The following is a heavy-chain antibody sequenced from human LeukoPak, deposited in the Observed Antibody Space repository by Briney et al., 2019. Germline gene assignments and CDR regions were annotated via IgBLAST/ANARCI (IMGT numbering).Heavy chain of an antibody. CDR1: GDSVSSNSAA. V-gene: IGHV6-1*01. CDR3: ARSGFGSGWLGYYYGMDV. D-gene: IGHD6-19*01. CDR2: TYYRSKWYN. Sequence: SRTLSLTCAISGDSVSSNSAAWNWIRQSPSRGLEWVGRTYYRSKWYNDYAVSVKSLITINPNTSKTQFSLQLNSVTPEDTAVYYCARSGFGSGWLGYYYGMDVWGKGTTVTVSS. J-gene: IGHJ6*04.